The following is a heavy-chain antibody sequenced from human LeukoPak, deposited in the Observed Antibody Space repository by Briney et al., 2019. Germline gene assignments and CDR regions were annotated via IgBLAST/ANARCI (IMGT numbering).Heavy chain of an antibody. D-gene: IGHD6-13*01. Sequence: ASVKVTCKASGDTFSSFVISWVRQAPGQGLEWMGWISAYNGNTNYAQKLQGRVTMTTDTSTSTAYMELRSLRSDDTAVYYCAREGVAAAAGTEMDVWGQGTAVTVSS. J-gene: IGHJ6*02. CDR2: ISAYNGNT. CDR3: AREGVAAAAGTEMDV. CDR1: GDTFSSFV. V-gene: IGHV1-18*01.